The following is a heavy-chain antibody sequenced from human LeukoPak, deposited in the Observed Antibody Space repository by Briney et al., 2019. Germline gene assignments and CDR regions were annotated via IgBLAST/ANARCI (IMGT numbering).Heavy chain of an antibody. CDR3: ASSTN. J-gene: IGHJ4*02. CDR2: ISYDGSNK. V-gene: IGHV3-30-3*01. CDR1: GFTFSSYA. Sequence: QTGGSLRLSCAASGFTFSSYAMHWVRQAPGKGLEWVAVISYDGSNKYYAGSVKGRSTISRDNSKNTLYLQMNSLRAEDTAVYYCASSTNWGQGTLVTVSS.